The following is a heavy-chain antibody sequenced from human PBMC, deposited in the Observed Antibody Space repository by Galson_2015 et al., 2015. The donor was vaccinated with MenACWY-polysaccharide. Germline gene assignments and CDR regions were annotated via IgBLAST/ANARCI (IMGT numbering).Heavy chain of an antibody. D-gene: IGHD5-24*01. V-gene: IGHV4-59*08. CDR2: MHFNGDT. J-gene: IGHJ6*02. CDR3: ARHSLDGEMASYYVGLDV. Sequence: EALSLTYAVSCSSTIGAAWQWRRPPPGGGVGWIGYMHFNGDTGNTPSLTSRVAFSLDTSVTQVSLILKSLTAADTAVYSCARHSLDGEMASYYVGLDVWGHGTPVTVSS. CDR1: CSSTIGAA.